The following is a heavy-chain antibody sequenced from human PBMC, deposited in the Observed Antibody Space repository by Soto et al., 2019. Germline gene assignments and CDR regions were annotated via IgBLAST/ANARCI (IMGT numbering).Heavy chain of an antibody. D-gene: IGHD5-18*01. CDR3: AKKYSYGYTNAFDI. Sequence: GVSLRLSCAASAFTFSSYAMSWVRLAPEKGLKWVSALSGSGGSTYYADSVKGRFTSSRDNSKNTLYLQMNSLRAEDTAVYYCAKKYSYGYTNAFDIWGQGTMVTVSS. CDR1: AFTFSSYA. J-gene: IGHJ3*02. V-gene: IGHV3-23*01. CDR2: LSGSGGST.